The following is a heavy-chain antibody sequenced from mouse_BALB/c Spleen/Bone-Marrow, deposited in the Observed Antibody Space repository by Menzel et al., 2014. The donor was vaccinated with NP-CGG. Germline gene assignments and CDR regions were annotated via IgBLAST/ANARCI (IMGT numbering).Heavy chain of an antibody. CDR2: IDPGNVNT. V-gene: IGHV1S56*01. D-gene: IGHD1-1*01. CDR1: NYTFTTYY. CDR3: ARSRYGSYYGY. Sequence: VQLQQSGPELVKPGASVRISCKASNYTFTTYYIYWVKQRPGQGLEWIGWIDPGNVNTKYNEKFKAKATLTADKSSSTAYMQLSSLTSEDSAVYFCARSRYGSYYGYWGQGTPLTVSS. J-gene: IGHJ2*01.